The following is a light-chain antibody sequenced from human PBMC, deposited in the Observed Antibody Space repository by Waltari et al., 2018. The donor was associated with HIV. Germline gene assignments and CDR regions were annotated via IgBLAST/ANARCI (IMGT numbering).Light chain of an antibody. CDR1: SLGNSF. CDR3: QAWDTSAYV. V-gene: IGLV3-1*01. Sequence: SYDLTQPPSVSVSPGQTASITCSGDSLGNSFVSWYPQRQGRAPMLFIYQDSKRPSGIPERFSGSNSGHTATLTISETQALDEAAYYCQAWDTSAYVFGTGTEVTVL. J-gene: IGLJ1*01. CDR2: QDS.